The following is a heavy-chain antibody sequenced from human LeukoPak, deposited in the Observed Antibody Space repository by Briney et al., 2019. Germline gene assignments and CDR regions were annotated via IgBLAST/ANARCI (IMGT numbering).Heavy chain of an antibody. Sequence: PSETLSLTCTVSGGSNSGYYWSWIRQPPGKGLEWIGYIFYSGSTNYNPSLKSRVTISVDTSKNQFSLKLSSVTAADTAVYYCARGEWDLLFDYWGQGTLVTVSS. D-gene: IGHD1-26*01. V-gene: IGHV4-59*01. CDR2: IFYSGST. J-gene: IGHJ4*02. CDR3: ARGEWDLLFDY. CDR1: GGSNSGYY.